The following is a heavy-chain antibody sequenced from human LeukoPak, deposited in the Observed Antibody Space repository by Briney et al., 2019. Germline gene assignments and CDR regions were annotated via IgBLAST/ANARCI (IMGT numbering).Heavy chain of an antibody. Sequence: SETLSLTCTVSGGSISSYYWSWIRQPPGKGLEWIGNIYYSGSTKYNPSLKGRVTISVDTSENQSSLRLSSVTAADTAVYYCARAFDSSGYLVPLDYWGQGTLVTVSS. CDR1: GGSISSYY. CDR3: ARAFDSSGYLVPLDY. CDR2: IYYSGST. J-gene: IGHJ4*02. D-gene: IGHD3-22*01. V-gene: IGHV4-59*01.